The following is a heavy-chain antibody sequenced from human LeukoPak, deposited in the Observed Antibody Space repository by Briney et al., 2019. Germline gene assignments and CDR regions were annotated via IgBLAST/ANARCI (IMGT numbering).Heavy chain of an antibody. CDR1: GGSISSSSYY. CDR2: IYYSGST. D-gene: IGHD5-12*01. J-gene: IGHJ3*01. V-gene: IGHV4-39*02. Sequence: SETLSLTCTVSGGSISSSSYYWAWIRQPPGKGLEWIGSIYYSGSTYYNPSLKSRVTISVDTSKNQFSLKLSSVTAADTAVYYCAKESGYDPGDFIDVWGQGTLVTVAS. CDR3: AKESGYDPGDFIDV.